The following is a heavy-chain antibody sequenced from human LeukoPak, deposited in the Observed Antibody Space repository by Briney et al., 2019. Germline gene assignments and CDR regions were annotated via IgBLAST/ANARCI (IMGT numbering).Heavy chain of an antibody. D-gene: IGHD1-26*01. CDR1: GGSISSGGYS. CDR3: AREKATWEPRYFDY. V-gene: IGHV4-30-4*07. J-gene: IGHJ4*02. Sequence: SETLSLTCAVSGGSISSGGYSWSWIRRPPGKGLEWIGYIYYSGSTYYNPSLKSRVTISVDTSKNQFSLKLSSVTAADTAVYYCAREKATWEPRYFDYWGQGTLVTVSS. CDR2: IYYSGST.